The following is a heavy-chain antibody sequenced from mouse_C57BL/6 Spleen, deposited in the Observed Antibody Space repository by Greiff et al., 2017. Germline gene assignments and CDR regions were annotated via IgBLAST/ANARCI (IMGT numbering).Heavy chain of an antibody. J-gene: IGHJ4*01. CDR1: GYAFSSYW. CDR2: IYPGDGDT. CDR3: ARDYGSSSGGNAMDD. D-gene: IGHD1-1*01. Sequence: QVQLQQSGAELVKPGASVKISCKASGYAFSSYWMNWVKQRPGKGLEWIGQIYPGDGDTNYNGKFKGKATLTADKSSSTAYMQLSSLTSEDSAVYFCARDYGSSSGGNAMDDWGQGTSVTVSS. V-gene: IGHV1-80*01.